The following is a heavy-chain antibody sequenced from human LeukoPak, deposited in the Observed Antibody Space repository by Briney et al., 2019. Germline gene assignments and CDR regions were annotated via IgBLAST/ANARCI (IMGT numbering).Heavy chain of an antibody. Sequence: ASVKVSCKASGYTFTSYGISWVRQAPGQGLEWMGWISTYNGYTHYARKLQGRVTMTTDTSTSTVYMELRSLRSDDTAVYYCARDYQRITGTYNWFDPWGQGTLVTVSS. CDR3: ARDYQRITGTYNWFDP. V-gene: IGHV1-18*01. D-gene: IGHD1-20*01. CDR1: GYTFTSYG. CDR2: ISTYNGYT. J-gene: IGHJ5*02.